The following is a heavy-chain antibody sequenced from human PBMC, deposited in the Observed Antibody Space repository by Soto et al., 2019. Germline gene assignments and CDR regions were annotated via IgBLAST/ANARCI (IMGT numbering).Heavy chain of an antibody. J-gene: IGHJ3*02. CDR3: ARVTVVSLYDAFDI. V-gene: IGHV3-48*03. Sequence: EVQLVESGGGLVQPGGSLRLSCAASGFMFSRYEMTWVRQAPGKGLEWVSYISSTSSAIDYADSVRGRFTISRDNAKNSMYLQMNSLRAEDTAVYYCARVTVVSLYDAFDIWGQGTRVAVSS. CDR1: GFMFSRYE. CDR2: ISSTSSAI. D-gene: IGHD2-2*02.